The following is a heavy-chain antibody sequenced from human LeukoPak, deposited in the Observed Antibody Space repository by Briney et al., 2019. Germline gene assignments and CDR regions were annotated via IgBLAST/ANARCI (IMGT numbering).Heavy chain of an antibody. D-gene: IGHD3-22*01. CDR2: VDPEDGET. J-gene: IGHJ1*01. Sequence: ASVKISCKVSGYTFTYYYMHWVQQAPGKGLEGMGLVDPEDGETIYAEKFQGRVTITADTSTDTAYMELSSLRSEDTAVYYCATGDRITMIVVVPFQHWGQGTLVTVSS. CDR3: ATGDRITMIVVVPFQH. CDR1: GYTFTYYY. V-gene: IGHV1-69-2*01.